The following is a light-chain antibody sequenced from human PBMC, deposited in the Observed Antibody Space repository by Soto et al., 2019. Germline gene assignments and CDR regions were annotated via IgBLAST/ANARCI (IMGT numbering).Light chain of an antibody. Sequence: QSVLTQPASVSGSPGQSITISCTGTSSDVGGHNYVSWYQQHPGRAPKLMIYEVSNRPSGVSNRFSGSKSSNTASLTISGLQPEDEADYYCSSYTSSSTYVFGTGTKVTVL. CDR2: EVS. CDR1: SSDVGGHNY. CDR3: SSYTSSSTYV. J-gene: IGLJ1*01. V-gene: IGLV2-14*01.